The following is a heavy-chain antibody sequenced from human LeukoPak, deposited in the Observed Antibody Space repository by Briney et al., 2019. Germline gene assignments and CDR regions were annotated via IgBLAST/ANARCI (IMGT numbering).Heavy chain of an antibody. J-gene: IGHJ4*01. D-gene: IGHD6-13*01. CDR3: ARDGTAAGLYFDL. CDR2: IRQDGGEK. Sequence: PGGSLRLSCAVSGFTFSSYCMNWVRQAPGKGLEWVASIRQDGGEKSYVDSVKGRFTISRDNTKNSLYLQMSSLRAEDTAVYYCARDGTAAGLYFDLWGQGTLVTVSS. V-gene: IGHV3-7*01. CDR1: GFTFSSYC.